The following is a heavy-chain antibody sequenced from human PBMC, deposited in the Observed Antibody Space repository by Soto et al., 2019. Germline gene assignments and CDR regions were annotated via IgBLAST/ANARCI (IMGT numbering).Heavy chain of an antibody. J-gene: IGHJ4*02. CDR1: GGTFSSDT. Sequence: QVQLVQSGAEVKKPGSSVKVSCNASGGTFSSDTISWVRQAPVQRIECMGRIIPILGIANYAQKFQGRVTFTADKSTRTAYMELSSLRSEDTAVDYCAAESGGNSAWGQGTMVTVSS. D-gene: IGHD2-21*02. CDR3: AAESGGNSA. V-gene: IGHV1-69*02. CDR2: IIPILGIA.